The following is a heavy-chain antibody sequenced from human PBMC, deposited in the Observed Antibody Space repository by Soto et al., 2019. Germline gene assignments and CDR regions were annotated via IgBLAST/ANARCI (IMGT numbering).Heavy chain of an antibody. D-gene: IGHD5-18*01. V-gene: IGHV1-18*01. CDR3: ARDLYSYGHHDAFDI. CDR1: GGTFNNCG. J-gene: IGHJ3*02. Sequence: GASVKVSCKASGGTFNNCGISWVRQAPGQGLEWMGWISAYNGNTNYAQKLQGRVTMTTDTSTSTAYMELRSLRSDDTAVYYCARDLYSYGHHDAFDIWGQGTMVTVSS. CDR2: ISAYNGNT.